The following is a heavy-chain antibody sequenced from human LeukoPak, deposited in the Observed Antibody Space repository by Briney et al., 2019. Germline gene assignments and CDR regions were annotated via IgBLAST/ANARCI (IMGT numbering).Heavy chain of an antibody. D-gene: IGHD5-24*01. J-gene: IGHJ4*02. CDR1: GGSISSSSYY. Sequence: SETLSLTCTVSGGSISSSSYYWGWIRQPPGMGLEWIGSIYYSGSTYYNPSLKSRVTISVDTSKNQFSLKLSSVTAADTAVYYCARAQRPGYIYNFDYWGQGTLVTVSS. CDR3: ARAQRPGYIYNFDY. V-gene: IGHV4-39*07. CDR2: IYYSGST.